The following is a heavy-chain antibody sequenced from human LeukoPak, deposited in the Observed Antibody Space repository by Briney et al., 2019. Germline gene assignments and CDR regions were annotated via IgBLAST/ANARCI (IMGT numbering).Heavy chain of an antibody. D-gene: IGHD6-6*01. J-gene: IGHJ4*02. Sequence: GSLRLSCTASGFTFNDYWMTLVRQAPGKGPEWVANIKQDGSQRYYVDSVRGRFTISRDNAKNSLFLQMNGLRAEDTAVYYCARRGGSSSRRSPIDYWGQGTLVTVSS. CDR1: GFTFNDYW. CDR2: IKQDGSQR. V-gene: IGHV3-7*01. CDR3: ARRGGSSSRRSPIDY.